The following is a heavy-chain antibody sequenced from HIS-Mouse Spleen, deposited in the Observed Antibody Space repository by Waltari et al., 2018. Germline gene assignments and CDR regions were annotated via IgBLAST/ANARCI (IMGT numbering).Heavy chain of an antibody. CDR1: GGSISSSSYY. CDR2: IYYSGST. CDR3: AREIPYSSSWYDWYFDL. D-gene: IGHD6-13*01. Sequence: QLQLQESGPGLVKPSETLSLTCTVSGGSISSSSYYWGWIRQPPGKGLEWIGSIYYSGSTYYSPSLKSRVTISVDTSKNHFSLKLSSVTAADTAVYYCAREIPYSSSWYDWYFDLWGRGTLVTVSS. V-gene: IGHV4-39*07. J-gene: IGHJ2*01.